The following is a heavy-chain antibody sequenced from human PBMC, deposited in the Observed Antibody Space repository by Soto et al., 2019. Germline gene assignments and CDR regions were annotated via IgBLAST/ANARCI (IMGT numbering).Heavy chain of an antibody. CDR3: AREEISGWYV. D-gene: IGHD6-19*01. J-gene: IGHJ4*02. CDR1: GFTFSSYA. CDR2: ISYDGSNK. Sequence: QVQLVESGGGVVQPGRSLRLSCAASGFTFSSYAMHWVRQAPGKGLEWVAVISYDGSNKYYADSVKGRFTISRDNSKNTLYLQMNSLRAEDTAVYYCAREEISGWYVWGQGTLVTVSS. V-gene: IGHV3-30-3*01.